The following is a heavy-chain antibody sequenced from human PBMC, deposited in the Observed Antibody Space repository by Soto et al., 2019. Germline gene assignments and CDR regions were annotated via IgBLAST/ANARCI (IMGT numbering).Heavy chain of an antibody. D-gene: IGHD4-17*01. J-gene: IGHJ4*02. CDR1: GDSFSGYF. CDR3: ARGYGYFRQ. CDR2: ISQVGRA. Sequence: PSETLSLTCDVSGDSFSGYFCNWLRQPPGKGLEWIGEISQVGRARYNPSLETRIAISVDTSKTQFSLNLTPVTDADTAVYYCARGYGYFRQWGQGALVTVSS. V-gene: IGHV4-34*01.